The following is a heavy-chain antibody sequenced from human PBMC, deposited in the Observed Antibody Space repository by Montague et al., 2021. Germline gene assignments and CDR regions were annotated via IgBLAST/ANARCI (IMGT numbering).Heavy chain of an antibody. Sequence: SRRLSWSASGFTFGNYWMSWVRQVPGKGLEWVANIKPDGSEQYYVDSVKGRFTISRDNAKNSLNLQMNSLRDEDTAVYFCARGAAYWGQGTLVTVS. CDR3: ARGAAY. CDR2: IKPDGSEQ. V-gene: IGHV3-7*04. CDR1: GFTFGNYW. J-gene: IGHJ4*02.